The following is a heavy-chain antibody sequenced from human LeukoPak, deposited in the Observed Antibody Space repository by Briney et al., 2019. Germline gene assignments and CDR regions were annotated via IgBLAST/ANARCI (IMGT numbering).Heavy chain of an antibody. CDR3: ARAPGGWDLYFDY. J-gene: IGHJ4*02. CDR1: GFTFSSYW. CDR2: ISSSGSTV. Sequence: GGSLRLSCAASGFTFSSYWMTWVRQAPGKGLEWISYISSSGSTVYYADSVKGRFTISRDNSKNTLYLQMSSLRAEDTALYYCARAPGGWDLYFDYWGQGTLVTVSS. V-gene: IGHV3-48*01. D-gene: IGHD1-26*01.